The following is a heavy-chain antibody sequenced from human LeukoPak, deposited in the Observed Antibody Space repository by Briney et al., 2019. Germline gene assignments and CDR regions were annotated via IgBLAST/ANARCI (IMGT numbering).Heavy chain of an antibody. CDR3: AKTQWLVKGVGAFDI. Sequence: GGSLRLSCAASGFTFSSYGMHWVRQAPGKGLEWVAFIRYDGSNKYYADSVKGRFTIPRDNSKNTLYLQMNSLRAEDTAVYYCAKTQWLVKGVGAFDIWGQGTMVTVSS. CDR2: IRYDGSNK. J-gene: IGHJ3*02. D-gene: IGHD6-19*01. V-gene: IGHV3-30*02. CDR1: GFTFSSYG.